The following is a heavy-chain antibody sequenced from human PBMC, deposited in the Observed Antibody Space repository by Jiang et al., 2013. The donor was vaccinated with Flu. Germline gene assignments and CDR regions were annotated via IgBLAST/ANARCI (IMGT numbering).Heavy chain of an antibody. CDR1: GFTFSSYA. J-gene: IGHJ5*02. V-gene: IGHV3-23*04. CDR2: ISGSGGTT. D-gene: IGHD3/OR15-3a*01. CDR3: AKTFRALMIFGTNWFDP. Sequence: VQLVESGGGLVQPGGSLRLSCAASGFTFSSYAMSWVRQAPGKGLEWVSAISGSGGTTYYADSVKGRFTISRDNSKNTLYLQMNSLRPEDTAVYYCAKTFRALMIFGTNWFDPWGQGTLVTVSS.